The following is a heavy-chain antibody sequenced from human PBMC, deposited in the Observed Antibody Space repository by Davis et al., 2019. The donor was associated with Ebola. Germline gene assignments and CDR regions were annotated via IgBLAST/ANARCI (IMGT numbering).Heavy chain of an antibody. CDR3: ARGCRVKRYSSSCRSFDY. CDR2: INHSGST. V-gene: IGHV4-34*01. CDR1: GGSFSGYY. Sequence: PSETPSLTCAVYGGSFSGYYWSWIRQPPGKGREWIGEINHSGSTNYNPSLKSRGTISVDTSKNQYSLKLSSVTAADTAVYYCARGCRVKRYSSSCRSFDYWGQGTLVTVSS. J-gene: IGHJ4*02. D-gene: IGHD6-13*01.